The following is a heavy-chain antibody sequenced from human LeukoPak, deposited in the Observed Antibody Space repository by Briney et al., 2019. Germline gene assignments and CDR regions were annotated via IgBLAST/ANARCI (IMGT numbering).Heavy chain of an antibody. CDR3: AREEVEMDSGVDY. D-gene: IGHD5-24*01. Sequence: GGSLRLSCAASGFTFSSYSMNWVRQAPGRGLEWVSYISSSSSTIYYADSVKGRFTISRDNAKNSLYLQMNSLRAEDTAVYYCAREEVEMDSGVDYWGQGTLVTVSS. V-gene: IGHV3-48*01. CDR2: ISSSSSTI. J-gene: IGHJ4*02. CDR1: GFTFSSYS.